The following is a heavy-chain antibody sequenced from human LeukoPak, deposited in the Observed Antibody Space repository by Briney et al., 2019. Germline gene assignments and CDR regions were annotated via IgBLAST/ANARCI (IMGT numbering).Heavy chain of an antibody. CDR2: ISGRGNNT. J-gene: IGHJ4*02. V-gene: IGHV3-23*01. Sequence: PGGSLRLSCAASGSTFSTYAMSWVRQAPGKGLEWVSSISGRGNNTYYADSVKGRFTISRDNSKNTLHLQVNSLRVEDTAIYYCARAYSSSWYDYWGQGTLVIVSS. CDR1: GSTFSTYA. D-gene: IGHD6-13*01. CDR3: ARAYSSSWYDY.